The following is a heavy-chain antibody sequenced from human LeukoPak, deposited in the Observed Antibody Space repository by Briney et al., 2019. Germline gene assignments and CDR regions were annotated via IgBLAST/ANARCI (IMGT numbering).Heavy chain of an antibody. D-gene: IGHD2-2*01. J-gene: IGHJ4*02. CDR2: IYYSGST. CDR1: GGSISSYY. Sequence: SETLSLTCTVSGGSISSYYWSWIRQPPGKGLEWIGYIYYSGSTNYNPSLKSRVTISVDTSKNQFSLKLSSVTAADTAVYYCARTRDIVVVPAAEPEQESYYFDYWGQGTLVTVSS. V-gene: IGHV4-59*01. CDR3: ARTRDIVVVPAAEPEQESYYFDY.